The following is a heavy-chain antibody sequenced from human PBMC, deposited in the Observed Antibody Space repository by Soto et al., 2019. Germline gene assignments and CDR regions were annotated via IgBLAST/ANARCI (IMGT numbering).Heavy chain of an antibody. CDR1: GFTFSNAW. Sequence: EVQLVESGGGLVKPGGSLRLSCAASGFTFSNAWMSWVRQAPGKGLEWVGRIKSKTDGGTTDYAAPVKGRFTISRDDSKNTLYLQMNSLKTEDTAVYYCTTGMEWLRLGGVDYWGQGTLVTVSS. D-gene: IGHD5-12*01. CDR3: TTGMEWLRLGGVDY. V-gene: IGHV3-15*01. J-gene: IGHJ4*02. CDR2: IKSKTDGGTT.